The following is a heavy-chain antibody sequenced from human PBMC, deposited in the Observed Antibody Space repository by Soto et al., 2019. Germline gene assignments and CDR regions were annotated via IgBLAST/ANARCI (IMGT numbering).Heavy chain of an antibody. V-gene: IGHV3-74*01. D-gene: IGHD3-16*01. CDR3: ARDAGDHVWGTRYGMDV. J-gene: IGHJ6*02. CDR2: INRDGSNT. Sequence: EVQLVESGGGLVQPGGSLRLSCAASGFTFSSYWMHWVRQAPGKGLVWVSRINRDGSNTIYADSVKGRFTISREYAKNTLYLQMNSLRAEDTAVYYCARDAGDHVWGTRYGMDVWGQGTTVIVSS. CDR1: GFTFSSYW.